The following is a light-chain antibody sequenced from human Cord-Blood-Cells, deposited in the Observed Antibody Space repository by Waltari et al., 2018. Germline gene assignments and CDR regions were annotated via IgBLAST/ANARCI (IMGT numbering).Light chain of an antibody. Sequence: QSALTQPASVSGSPGQSITISCTGTSSDVGSYKLGSWYQQHPGKAPKLMIYEGSKRPSGVSNRFSGSKSGNTASLTISGLQAEDEADYYCCSYAGSSTYVFGTGTKVTVL. CDR1: SSDVGSYKL. CDR3: CSYAGSSTYV. V-gene: IGLV2-23*01. CDR2: EGS. J-gene: IGLJ1*01.